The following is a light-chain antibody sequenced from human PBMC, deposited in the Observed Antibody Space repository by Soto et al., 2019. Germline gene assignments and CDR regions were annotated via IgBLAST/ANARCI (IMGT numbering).Light chain of an antibody. J-gene: IGKJ1*01. CDR1: QNISTY. Sequence: EIVVTQSPATLSLSPGKRATLSCRASQNISTYLIWSQQKPGQAPRLLIYDVSNRATGIPALFSGSGAGTDFTLTISSLASEDFAVYYCQQRSNWPRTFGQGTKVDIK. CDR3: QQRSNWPRT. CDR2: DVS. V-gene: IGKV3-11*01.